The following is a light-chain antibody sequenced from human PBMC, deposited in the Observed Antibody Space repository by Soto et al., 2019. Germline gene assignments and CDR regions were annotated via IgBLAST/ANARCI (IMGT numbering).Light chain of an antibody. V-gene: IGKV1-9*01. Sequence: IQLTQSPSSLSASVGDRVTITCRASQGIGSYLAWYQQKPGEAPKLLIFTGSTLQSGVPSRFSGSGSGTDFTLTISSLQAEDFATYYCQQLSTYPSTFGGGTKVEIK. CDR2: TGS. J-gene: IGKJ4*01. CDR3: QQLSTYPST. CDR1: QGIGSY.